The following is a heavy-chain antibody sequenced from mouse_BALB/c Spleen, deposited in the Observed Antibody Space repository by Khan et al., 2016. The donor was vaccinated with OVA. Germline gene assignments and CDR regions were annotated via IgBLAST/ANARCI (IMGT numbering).Heavy chain of an antibody. V-gene: IGHV5-9-3*01. CDR3: ARSLVDYYAMDY. CDR2: ISSGGHYT. J-gene: IGHJ4*01. D-gene: IGHD2-2*01. CDR1: GFTFSSYA. Sequence: EVELVESGGGLVKPGGSLKLSCSASGFTFSSYAMSWVRQTPAKRLELVATISSGGHYTFYPDSVKGRFTISRDNARNTLYLQMSSLRSEDTAMYYCARSLVDYYAMDYWVQGTSVTVAS.